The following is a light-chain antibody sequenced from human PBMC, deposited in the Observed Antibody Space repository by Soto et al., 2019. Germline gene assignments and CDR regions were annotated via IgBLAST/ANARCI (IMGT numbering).Light chain of an antibody. V-gene: IGLV1-40*01. J-gene: IGLJ3*02. Sequence: QSVLTQTPSVSGAPGQKITMSCTGSSSNIGAGYDVHWYQQVPGAAPRLLIYADNNRPSGVPDRFSASKSGTSASLAITGLQGEDEANYYCCSYAGGWVFGGGTKLTVL. CDR2: ADN. CDR3: CSYAGGWV. CDR1: SSNIGAGYD.